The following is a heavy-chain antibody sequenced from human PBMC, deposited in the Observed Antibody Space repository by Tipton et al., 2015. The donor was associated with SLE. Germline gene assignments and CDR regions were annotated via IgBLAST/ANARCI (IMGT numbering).Heavy chain of an antibody. Sequence: SLRLSCAASGFTVSSNYMSWVRQAPGKGLEWVSVIYSGGSTNYADSVKGRFTISRDNAKNSLYLQMNSLRAEDTAVYYCARDRVGDLYAFDIWGQGTMVTVSS. CDR2: IYSGGST. J-gene: IGHJ3*02. D-gene: IGHD3-10*01. V-gene: IGHV3-53*01. CDR3: ARDRVGDLYAFDI. CDR1: GFTVSSNY.